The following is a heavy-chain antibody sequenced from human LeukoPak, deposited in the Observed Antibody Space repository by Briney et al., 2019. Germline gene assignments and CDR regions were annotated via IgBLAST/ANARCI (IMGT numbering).Heavy chain of an antibody. V-gene: IGHV3-23*01. CDR3: AKDQRGVFNWFDS. CDR2: ISSAVGST. Sequence: PGGSLRLFCAASGFTFSDYAMSWVRQAPGKGLQWVASISSAVGSTHHADSVKGRFTISRDNSRNTVYLQMHNLRAEDTALYYCAKDQRGVFNWFDSWGQGTLVTVSS. D-gene: IGHD1-1*01. CDR1: GFTFSDYA. J-gene: IGHJ5*01.